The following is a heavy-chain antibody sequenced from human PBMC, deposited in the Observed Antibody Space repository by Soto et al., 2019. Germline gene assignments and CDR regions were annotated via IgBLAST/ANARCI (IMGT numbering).Heavy chain of an antibody. CDR1: GYTFTSYG. CDR3: ARAPGLGQWLVREENWFDP. CDR2: ISAYNGNT. Sequence: ASVKVSCKASGYTFTSYGISWVRQAPGQGLEWMGWISAYNGNTNYAQKLQGRVTMTTDTSTSTAYMELRSLRSDDTAVYYCARAPGLGQWLVREENWFDPWGQGTLVTVSS. J-gene: IGHJ5*02. V-gene: IGHV1-18*01. D-gene: IGHD6-19*01.